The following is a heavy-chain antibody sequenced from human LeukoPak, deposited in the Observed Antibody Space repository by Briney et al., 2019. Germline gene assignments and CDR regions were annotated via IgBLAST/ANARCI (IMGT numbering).Heavy chain of an antibody. Sequence: KPSETLSLTCTVSGGSISSSSYYWGWIRQPPGKGLEWIGSIYYSGSTYYNPSLKSRVTISVDTSKNQFSLKLSSVTAADTAVYYCARQIPSWQWHHYYYYYMDVWGKGTTVTVSS. CDR2: IYYSGST. V-gene: IGHV4-39*01. D-gene: IGHD6-19*01. J-gene: IGHJ6*03. CDR1: GGSISSSSYY. CDR3: ARQIPSWQWHHYYYYYMDV.